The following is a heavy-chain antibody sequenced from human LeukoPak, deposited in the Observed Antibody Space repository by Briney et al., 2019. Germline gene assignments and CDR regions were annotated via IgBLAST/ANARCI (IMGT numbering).Heavy chain of an antibody. J-gene: IGHJ5*02. CDR2: IGSGADL. Sequence: GGSLRLSCAASGFTFSGYYMSWIRQAPGKGPEWVATIGSGADLFYAESVKGRFTISRDDPRNTVWLQMNSLRAEDTALYYCAKDWTPHNRVYDCLDAWGQGTQVTVSS. CDR3: AKDWTPHNRVYDCLDA. D-gene: IGHD3-16*01. CDR1: GFTFSGYY. V-gene: IGHV3-69-1*01.